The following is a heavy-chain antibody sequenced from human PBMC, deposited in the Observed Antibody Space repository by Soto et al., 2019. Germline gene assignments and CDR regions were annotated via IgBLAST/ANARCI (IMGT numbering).Heavy chain of an antibody. CDR3: ARTNIAVAGDFDY. CDR2: IYPGDSDT. V-gene: IGHV5-51*01. CDR1: GYSFTSYL. D-gene: IGHD6-19*01. J-gene: IGHJ4*02. Sequence: GESLKISCKGSGYSFTSYLIGWVRQMPGKGLEWMGIIYPGDSDTRYSPSFQGQVTISADKSISTAYLQWSSLKASDTAMYYCARTNIAVAGDFDYWGQGTLVTVSS.